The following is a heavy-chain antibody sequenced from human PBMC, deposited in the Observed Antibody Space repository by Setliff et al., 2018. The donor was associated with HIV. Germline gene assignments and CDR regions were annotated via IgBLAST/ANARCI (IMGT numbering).Heavy chain of an antibody. J-gene: IGHJ4*02. CDR1: GGSISSSSYY. D-gene: IGHD6-6*01. V-gene: IGHV4-39*01. CDR3: AISTRPY. Sequence: PSETLSLTCTVSGGSISSSSYYWGWIRQPPGKGLEWIGNIYYSGSTYYNPSLKSRVTISIDTSKKQFPLRLTSVTAADSAVYYCAISTRPYWGQGTLVTVSS. CDR2: IYYSGST.